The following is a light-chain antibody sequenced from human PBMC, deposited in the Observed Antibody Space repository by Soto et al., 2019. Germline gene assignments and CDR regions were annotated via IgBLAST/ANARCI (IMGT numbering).Light chain of an antibody. J-gene: IGKJ5*01. V-gene: IGKV3-20*01. Sequence: EILLTQSPGPLSLSPGESATLLCRASHFVSSRSLAWYQQKPGQAPRLLIYGASTRATGIPDRFSGSGSGTDFTLTITPLEPEDFAVYFCQQYETSPITFGQGTRLEIK. CDR2: GAS. CDR3: QQYETSPIT. CDR1: HFVSSRS.